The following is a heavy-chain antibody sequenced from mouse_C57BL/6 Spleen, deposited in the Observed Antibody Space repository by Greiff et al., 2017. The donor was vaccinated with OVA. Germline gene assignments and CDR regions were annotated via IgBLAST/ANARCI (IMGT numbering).Heavy chain of an antibody. CDR3: ARLARYYSNHYAMDD. J-gene: IGHJ4*01. CDR2: IDPSDSYT. D-gene: IGHD2-5*01. V-gene: IGHV1-59*01. Sequence: QVQLQQPGAELVRPGTSVKLSCKASGYTFTSYWMHWVKQRPGQGLEWIGVIDPSDSYTNYNQKFKGKATLTVDTSSSTAYMQLSSLTSEDSAVYYCARLARYYSNHYAMDDWGQGTSVTVSS. CDR1: GYTFTSYW.